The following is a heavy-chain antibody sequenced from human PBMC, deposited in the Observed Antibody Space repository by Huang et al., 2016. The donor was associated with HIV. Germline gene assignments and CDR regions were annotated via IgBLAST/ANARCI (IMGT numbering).Heavy chain of an antibody. V-gene: IGHV1-69*01. CDR2: IIPLFLAL. CDR1: GGSFSDQI. J-gene: IGHJ4*02. D-gene: IGHD3-16*01. CDR3: AMSLRYQYDSRSYWGRYFDY. Sequence: QVQLEQSGPAVRKPGSSVKVSCQASGGSFSDQIISWVPQAPGQRFEWMGVIIPLFLALDYAHEFKGRVTMTADESTATIYMELNSLTSEDTAVYYCAMSLRYQYDSRSYWGRYFDYWGQGTLVTVSS.